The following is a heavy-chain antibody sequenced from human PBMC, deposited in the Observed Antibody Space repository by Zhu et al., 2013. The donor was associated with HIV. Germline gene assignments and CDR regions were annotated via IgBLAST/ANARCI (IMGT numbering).Heavy chain of an antibody. D-gene: IGHD2-21*02. Sequence: QVQLVQSGAEVKKPGASVKVSCKASGYTFTGYYMHWVRQAPGQGLEWMGWINPNSGGTNYAQKFQGRVTMTRDTSISTAYMELSRLRSDDTAVYYCAIAYCGGDCYPRSVMYYYYMDVWGKGTTVTVSS. J-gene: IGHJ6*03. V-gene: IGHV1-2*02. CDR3: AIAYCGGDCYPRSVMYYYYMDV. CDR2: INPNSGGT. CDR1: GYTFTGYY.